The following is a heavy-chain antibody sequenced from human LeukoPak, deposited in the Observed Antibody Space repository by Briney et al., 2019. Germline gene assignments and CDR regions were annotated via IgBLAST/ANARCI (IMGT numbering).Heavy chain of an antibody. J-gene: IGHJ4*02. V-gene: IGHV1-18*01. Sequence: ASVKVSCKASGYTFTSYGISWVRQAPGQGLEWMGWISAYNGNTNYAQKLQGRVTMTTDTSTSTAYMELRSLRSDDTAVYYCARDEGRAYYYDSSGYYYANYYFDYWGQGTLVTVSS. CDR3: ARDEGRAYYYDSSGYYYANYYFDY. CDR1: GYTFTSYG. CDR2: ISAYNGNT. D-gene: IGHD3-22*01.